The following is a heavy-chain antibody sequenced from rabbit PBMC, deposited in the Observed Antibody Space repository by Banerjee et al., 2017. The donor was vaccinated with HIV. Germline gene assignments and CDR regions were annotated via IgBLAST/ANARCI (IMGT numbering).Heavy chain of an antibody. Sequence: QEQLEESGGDLVKPGASLTLTCTASGLDFSSSYWICWVRQAPGKGLEWIACIYAGSSGSTQYANWAKGRFTISKISSTTVTLQMTSLTAADTATYFCARDRANSGGSLTLFNLWGQGTLVTVS. V-gene: IGHV1S45*01. CDR1: GLDFSSSYW. D-gene: IGHD1-1*01. CDR3: ARDRANSGGSLTLFNL. J-gene: IGHJ4*01. CDR2: IYAGSSGST.